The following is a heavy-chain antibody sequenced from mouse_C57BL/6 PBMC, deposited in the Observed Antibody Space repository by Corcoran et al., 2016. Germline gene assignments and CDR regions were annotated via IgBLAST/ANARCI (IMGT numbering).Heavy chain of an antibody. CDR1: GYTFTTYG. D-gene: IGHD2-5*01. J-gene: IGHJ2*01. V-gene: IGHV9-3*01. CDR2: INTYYGVP. CDR3: ARRFYSNYFDS. Sequence: QIPLVQSGPELKKPGETVKISCKASGYTFTTYGMSWVKQAPGKGLKWMGWINTYYGVPKYADDFKGRFAFSLETAARTDYLQMNNLKNEDSATYSRARRFYSNYFDSWGQGTTFTVSS.